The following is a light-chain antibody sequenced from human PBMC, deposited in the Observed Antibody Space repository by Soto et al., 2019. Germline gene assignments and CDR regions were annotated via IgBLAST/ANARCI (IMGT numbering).Light chain of an antibody. Sequence: DIQKTQSRSSLAASVGDRVTITRRANQRISSYLNWYQQKSGKGPKLLIYAASTLQSGVPSRFSGSESGTDFTLTIISLQPEDFATYYCQQSYSMPLTFGGGTKVDIK. CDR3: QQSYSMPLT. CDR1: QRISSY. CDR2: AAS. J-gene: IGKJ4*01. V-gene: IGKV1-39*01.